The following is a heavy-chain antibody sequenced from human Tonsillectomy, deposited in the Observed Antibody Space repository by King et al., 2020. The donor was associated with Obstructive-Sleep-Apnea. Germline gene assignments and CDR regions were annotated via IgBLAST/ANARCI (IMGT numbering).Heavy chain of an antibody. Sequence: VQLVESGPGLVKPSETLSLTCTVSGGSISSYYWSWIRQPPGKGLEWIGYIFYSGSTNYNPSLKSRVTISVDTSKNQFSLKLSYVTAADTAVYYCARGAVDFWSGEYEVPDYYYGMDVWGQGTTVTVSS. D-gene: IGHD3-3*01. CDR3: ARGAVDFWSGEYEVPDYYYGMDV. J-gene: IGHJ6*02. CDR1: GGSISSYY. V-gene: IGHV4-59*01. CDR2: IFYSGST.